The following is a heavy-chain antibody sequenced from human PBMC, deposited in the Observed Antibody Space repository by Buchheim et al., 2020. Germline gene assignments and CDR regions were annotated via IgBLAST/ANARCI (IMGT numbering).Heavy chain of an antibody. CDR3: ARDFRYSYGYFDY. V-gene: IGHV4-59*01. CDR1: GGSISSYY. J-gene: IGHJ4*02. D-gene: IGHD5-18*01. CDR2: IYYSGST. Sequence: QVQLQESGPGLVKPSETLSLTCTVSGGSISSYYWSWIRQPPGKGLEWIGYIYYSGSTNYNPSLKSRVTISVDTSKNQFSLKLSSVTAADTAVYYCARDFRYSYGYFDYWGQGTL.